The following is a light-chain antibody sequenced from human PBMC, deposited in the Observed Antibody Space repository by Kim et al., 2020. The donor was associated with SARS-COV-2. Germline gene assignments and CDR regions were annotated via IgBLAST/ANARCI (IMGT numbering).Light chain of an antibody. V-gene: IGLV3-19*01. J-gene: IGLJ2*01. CDR2: ATS. CDR3: ASLDSSPNHVL. CDR1: SLRNYY. Sequence: SSELTQDPAVSVSLGQTVSITCQGDSLRNYYANWYQHKPGQAPLLVISATSHRPPGIPYRFSGSSPGITASFTITGTQAEDEAFHYCASLDSSPNHVLFG.